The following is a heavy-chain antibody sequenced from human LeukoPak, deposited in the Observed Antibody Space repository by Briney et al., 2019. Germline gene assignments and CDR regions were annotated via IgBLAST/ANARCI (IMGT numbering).Heavy chain of an antibody. V-gene: IGHV3-15*01. J-gene: IGHJ4*02. CDR1: GFTFSNAW. CDR2: IKNKADGGTT. CDR3: STDVPFTAGGAIVY. D-gene: IGHD3-16*02. Sequence: GGSLRLSCAASGFTFSNAWMTWVRQAPGKGLEWVGHIKNKADGGTTGYAAPVKGRFTISRDDSKNTMYLQMNSLKTEDTAVYYCSTDVPFTAGGAIVYWGQGTLVTVSS.